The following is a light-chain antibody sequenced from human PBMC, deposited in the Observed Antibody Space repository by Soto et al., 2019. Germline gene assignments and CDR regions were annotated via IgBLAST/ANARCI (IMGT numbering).Light chain of an antibody. Sequence: IVMTQSPATLSVSPGERATLSCRASQSISSNLAWYQLKPGQAPTLLIHSASSRATGVPARFSGSGSGTEFTLTINSLQSEDFALYYCHQYDTWPQTFGRGTKVDIK. CDR2: SAS. J-gene: IGKJ1*01. V-gene: IGKV3-15*01. CDR3: HQYDTWPQT. CDR1: QSISSN.